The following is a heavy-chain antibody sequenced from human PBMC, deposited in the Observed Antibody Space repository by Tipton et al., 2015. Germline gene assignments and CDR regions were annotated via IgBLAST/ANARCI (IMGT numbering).Heavy chain of an antibody. V-gene: IGHV4-38-2*01. J-gene: IGHJ4*02. CDR2: ISHSGNT. CDR1: AYPISSDYY. D-gene: IGHD4-23*01. CDR3: AWARGRHGGLFDS. Sequence: TLSLTCAVSAYPISSDYYWGWIRQPPGKGLEWIGSISHSGNTYYNPSLKSRVTMSRDTSKNQFSLKLTSVTAADTAVYYCAWARGRHGGLFDSWGQGILVTVSS.